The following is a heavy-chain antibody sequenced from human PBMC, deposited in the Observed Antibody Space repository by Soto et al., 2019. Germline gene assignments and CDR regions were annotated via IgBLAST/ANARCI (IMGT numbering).Heavy chain of an antibody. J-gene: IGHJ6*02. D-gene: IGHD3-22*01. CDR2: TYYRSKWYN. CDR3: ARAGYYYDSSGYYYPFGYYYGMDV. Sequence: PSQTLSLTCAISGDSVSSNSAAWNWIGQSPSRGLEWLGRTYYRSKWYNDYAVSVKSRITINPDTSKNQFSLQLNSVTPEDTAVYYCARAGYYYDSSGYYYPFGYYYGMDVWGQGTTVTVSS. V-gene: IGHV6-1*01. CDR1: GDSVSSNSAA.